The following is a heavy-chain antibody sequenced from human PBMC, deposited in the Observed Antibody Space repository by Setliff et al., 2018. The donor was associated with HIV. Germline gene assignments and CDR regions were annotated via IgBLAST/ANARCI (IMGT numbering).Heavy chain of an antibody. CDR3: ARWGEPTIQAFDV. Sequence: PSETLSLTCTVSGASIKDYYWNWIRHPPGKRLEWIGFAHHSGVTSYNPSLHSRVIIAVDTSRNQFSLRVNSITAADPALYSCARWGEPTIQAFDVWGPGTMVTVSS. V-gene: IGHV4-59*08. CDR1: GASIKDYY. J-gene: IGHJ3*01. CDR2: AHHSGVT. D-gene: IGHD1-1*01.